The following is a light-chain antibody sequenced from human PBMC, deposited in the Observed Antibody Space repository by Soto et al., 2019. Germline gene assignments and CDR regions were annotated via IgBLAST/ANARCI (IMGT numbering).Light chain of an antibody. V-gene: IGKV1-39*01. CDR2: AAS. J-gene: IGKJ1*01. CDR1: QDISSY. CDR3: QQSYSTPRT. Sequence: DIQMTQSPSSLSASVGDRVTITYQASQDISSYLNWYQQKPGKAPKLLIYAASSLQSGVPSRFSGSGSGTDFTLTISSLQPEDFATYYCQQSYSTPRTFGQGTKVDIK.